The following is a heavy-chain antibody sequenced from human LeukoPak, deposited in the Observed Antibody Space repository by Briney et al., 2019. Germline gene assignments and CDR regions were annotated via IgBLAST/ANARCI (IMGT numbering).Heavy chain of an antibody. V-gene: IGHV4-59*02. CDR1: GGSVSNYY. CDR3: ATRKLGDDY. Sequence: SETLSLTCTVSGGSVSNYYWSWVRQSPGKGLEWIGYIYYTETSYNPSLKSRVTISADTSKNQFSLKLYSVTAADTAVYYCATRKLGDDYWGQGTLVTVSS. D-gene: IGHD7-27*01. CDR2: IYYTET. J-gene: IGHJ4*02.